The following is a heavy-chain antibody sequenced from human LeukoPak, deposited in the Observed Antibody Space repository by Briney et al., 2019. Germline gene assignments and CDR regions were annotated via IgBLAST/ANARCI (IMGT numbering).Heavy chain of an antibody. Sequence: SETLSLTCAVYGGSFSGYYWSWIRQSPGKGLEWIGEINHSGSTNYNPSLKSRVTISVDTSKNQFSLKLSSVTAADTAVYYCARRVGYYDSSGYYWASAVWYFDLWGRGTLVTVSS. CDR3: ARRVGYYDSSGYYWASAVWYFDL. V-gene: IGHV4-34*01. CDR1: GGSFSGYY. D-gene: IGHD3-22*01. J-gene: IGHJ2*01. CDR2: INHSGST.